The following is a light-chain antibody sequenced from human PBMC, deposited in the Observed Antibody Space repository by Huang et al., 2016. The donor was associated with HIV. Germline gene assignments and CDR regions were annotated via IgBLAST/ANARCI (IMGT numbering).Light chain of an antibody. CDR1: QSISSY. J-gene: IGKJ2*01. CDR3: QQSYSTPQNT. V-gene: IGKV1-39*01. Sequence: DIQMTQSPSSLSASVGDRFTITCRASQSISSYLNWYQQKPGKAPKLLIYAASSLQSGVPSRFSGSGSGTDFTLTISSLQPEDFATYYCQQSYSTPQNTFGQGTKLEIK. CDR2: AAS.